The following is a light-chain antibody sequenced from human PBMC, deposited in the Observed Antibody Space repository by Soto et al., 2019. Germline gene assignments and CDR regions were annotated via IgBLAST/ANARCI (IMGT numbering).Light chain of an antibody. CDR3: QQYGSSPQT. Sequence: EIVLTQSPGTLSLSPGETATLSCRASQSVTSTYLAWYQHKPGQAPRLLISGSSSRATDIPDRFSGSGSGTEFTLTISRLEPEDFAVYYCQQYGSSPQTFGQGTKVEIK. CDR1: QSVTSTY. V-gene: IGKV3-20*01. J-gene: IGKJ1*01. CDR2: GSS.